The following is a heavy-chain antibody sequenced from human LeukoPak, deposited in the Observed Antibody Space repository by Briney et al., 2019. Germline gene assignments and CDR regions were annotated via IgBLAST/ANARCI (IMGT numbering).Heavy chain of an antibody. CDR1: GFTFRSYW. J-gene: IGHJ4*02. Sequence: GGSLRLSCAASGFTFRSYWMHWVRQAPGKGLVWVSRINTDGSRTNYADSVKGRFTVSRDNAKNTLDLQMDSLRAEDTAVYYCANLQRGTNYWGQGTLVTVSS. D-gene: IGHD4-11*01. CDR3: ANLQRGTNY. CDR2: INTDGSRT. V-gene: IGHV3-74*01.